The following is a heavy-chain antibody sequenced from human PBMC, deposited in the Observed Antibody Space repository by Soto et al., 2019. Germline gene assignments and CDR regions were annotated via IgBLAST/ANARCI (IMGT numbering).Heavy chain of an antibody. V-gene: IGHV3-9*01. CDR3: TKRRSARPGFDAFDL. CDR1: GLTFEDYS. CDR2: ISGNSGSS. Sequence: PGGSLRLSFVASGLTFEDYSLHWVRQVPGKGLEWVAGISGNSGSSGYADSVRGRSTVSRDNAKNSLFLQMSSLSPEDNALYYSTKRRSARPGFDAFDLWGQGTMVTVSS. J-gene: IGHJ3*01.